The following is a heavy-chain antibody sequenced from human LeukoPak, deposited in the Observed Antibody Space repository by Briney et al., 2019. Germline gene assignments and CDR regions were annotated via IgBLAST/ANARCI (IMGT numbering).Heavy chain of an antibody. Sequence: GESLKISCKGSGYSFSNYWVAWMRQMPGKGLQWMGIIYPGDPDARYSPSFRGQVTISADKSINTVFLQWSSLKASDSAMYYCARLGPTVPIYYFDNWGQGTLVTVSS. J-gene: IGHJ4*02. D-gene: IGHD4-17*01. V-gene: IGHV5-51*01. CDR2: IYPGDPDA. CDR3: ARLGPTVPIYYFDN. CDR1: GYSFSNYW.